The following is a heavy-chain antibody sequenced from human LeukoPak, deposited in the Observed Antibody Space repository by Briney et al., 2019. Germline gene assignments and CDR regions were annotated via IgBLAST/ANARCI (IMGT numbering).Heavy chain of an antibody. J-gene: IGHJ4*02. V-gene: IGHV4-39*01. CDR3: ARLNGRANYYGSH. Sequence: SETLSLTCTVSGGSISSSSYYWGWIRQPPGKGLEWIGSIYYSGSTYYNPSLKSRVTISVDTSKNQLSLKLSSVTAADTAVYYCARLNGRANYYGSHWGQGTLVTVSS. D-gene: IGHD3-10*01. CDR2: IYYSGST. CDR1: GGSISSSSYY.